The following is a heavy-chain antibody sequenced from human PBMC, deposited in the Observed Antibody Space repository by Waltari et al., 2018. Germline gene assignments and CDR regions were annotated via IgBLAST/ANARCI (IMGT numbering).Heavy chain of an antibody. CDR2: IYYSGST. D-gene: IGHD4-17*01. V-gene: IGHV4-39*07. CDR1: GGSISSSRYY. CDR3: ARDRDDYGDYHNYWYFDL. Sequence: QLQLQESGPGLVKPSETLSLPCTISGGSISSSRYYWGWLRPPPRKWLEWIGSIYYSGSTYYNPSLKSRVTISVDTSKNQFSLKLSSVTAADTAVYYCARDRDDYGDYHNYWYFDLWGRGTLVTVSS. J-gene: IGHJ2*01.